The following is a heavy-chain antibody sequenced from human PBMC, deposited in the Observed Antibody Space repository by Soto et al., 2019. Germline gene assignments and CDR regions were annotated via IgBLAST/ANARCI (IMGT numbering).Heavy chain of an antibody. Sequence: SETLSLTCTVSGGSTSSDNYWSWIRQPPGKGLEWIGHIYYSGNTDYNPSLKSRLAISIDTSKNQFSLKLSSVTAADTAVYFCAKEGGESSDGLYYFDSWGQGSLVTVSS. CDR3: AKEGGESSDGLYYFDS. J-gene: IGHJ4*02. V-gene: IGHV4-30-4*01. CDR1: GGSTSSDNY. CDR2: IYYSGNT. D-gene: IGHD2-15*01.